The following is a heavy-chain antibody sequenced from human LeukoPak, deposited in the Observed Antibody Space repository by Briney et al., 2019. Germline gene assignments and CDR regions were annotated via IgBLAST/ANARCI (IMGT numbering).Heavy chain of an antibody. CDR3: ARPQYSSSLIVSPYGMDV. CDR2: ISYDGSNK. Sequence: GGSLRLSCAASGFTFSSYAMHWVRQAPGKGLEWVAVISYDGSNKYYADSVKGRFTISRDNSKNTLYLQMNSLRAEDTAVYYCARPQYSSSLIVSPYGMDVWGQGTTVTVSS. CDR1: GFTFSSYA. D-gene: IGHD6-13*01. J-gene: IGHJ6*02. V-gene: IGHV3-30-3*01.